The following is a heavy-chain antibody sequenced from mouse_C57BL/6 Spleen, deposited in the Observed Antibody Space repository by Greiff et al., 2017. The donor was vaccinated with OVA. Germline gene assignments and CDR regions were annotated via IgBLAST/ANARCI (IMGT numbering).Heavy chain of an antibody. Sequence: QVQLQQPGAELVMPGASVKLSCKASGYTFTSYWMHWVKQRPGQGLEWIGEIDPSDSYTNYSQKFKGKSTLTVDKSSSTAYMQLSSLTSEDSAVYYCARSGAYFDYWGQGTTLTVSS. CDR3: ARSGAYFDY. J-gene: IGHJ2*01. D-gene: IGHD3-1*01. V-gene: IGHV1-69*01. CDR1: GYTFTSYW. CDR2: IDPSDSYT.